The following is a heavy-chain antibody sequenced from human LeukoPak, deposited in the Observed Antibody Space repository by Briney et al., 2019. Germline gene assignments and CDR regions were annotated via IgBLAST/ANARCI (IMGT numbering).Heavy chain of an antibody. CDR3: AKDVYCSSTSCPPRADP. J-gene: IGHJ5*02. D-gene: IGHD2-2*01. CDR1: GFTSDDYA. V-gene: IGHV3-43*02. Sequence: PGGSLRLSCAASGFTSDDYAMHWVRQAPGKGLEWVSLISGDGGSTYYADSVKGRFTISRDNSKNSLYLQMNSLRTEDTALYYCAKDVYCSSTSCPPRADPWGQGTLVTVSS. CDR2: ISGDGGST.